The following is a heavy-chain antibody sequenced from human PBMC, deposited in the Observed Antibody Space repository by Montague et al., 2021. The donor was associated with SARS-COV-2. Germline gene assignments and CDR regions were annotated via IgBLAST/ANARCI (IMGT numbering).Heavy chain of an antibody. CDR3: ARVGRQQLVRLSGMDV. Sequence: SETLSLTCSVSGASVSSRDYDWAWIRQPPGKGLEWIGSIYYSGSTYYNPSLKSRVTISVDTSKNQFSLKLSSVTAADTAVYYCARVGRQQLVRLSGMDVWGQGTTVTVSS. CDR2: IYYSGST. J-gene: IGHJ6*02. CDR1: GASVSSRDYD. D-gene: IGHD6-13*01. V-gene: IGHV4-39*07.